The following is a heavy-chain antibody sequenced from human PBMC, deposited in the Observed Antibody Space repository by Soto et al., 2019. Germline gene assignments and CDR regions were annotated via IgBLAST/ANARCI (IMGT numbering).Heavy chain of an antibody. CDR3: ATGGIYYEA. J-gene: IGHJ5*02. Sequence: QVHLVESGGGLVKPGGSLRLSCTVSGFAFRHNYLTWIRQAPGKGLEWLSYISTSGSPAYYADSVKGRFTISTDNAKKSLYLQMDSLRAGDTGVSYCATGGIYYEAWGQGTLVTVSS. CDR2: ISTSGSPA. D-gene: IGHD1-26*01. CDR1: GFAFRHNY. V-gene: IGHV3-11*01.